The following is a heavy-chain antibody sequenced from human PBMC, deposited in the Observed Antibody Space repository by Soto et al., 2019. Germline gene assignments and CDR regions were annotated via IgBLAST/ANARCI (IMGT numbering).Heavy chain of an antibody. D-gene: IGHD6-19*01. V-gene: IGHV2-5*08. CDR3: AHIVVAGLGYYFDY. J-gene: IGHJ4*02. CDR1: GGSISSYYW. CDR2: IYWDDEK. Sequence: TLPLTCTVSGGSISSYYWSWIRQPPGKALEWLALIYWDDEKRYSPFLKSRLNITKDTSKNQVVLTMSNMDPVDTARYYCAHIVVAGLGYYFDYWGQGTLVTVSS.